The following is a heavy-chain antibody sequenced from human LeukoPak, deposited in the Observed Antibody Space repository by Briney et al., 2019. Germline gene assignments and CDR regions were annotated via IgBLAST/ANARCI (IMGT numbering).Heavy chain of an antibody. CDR1: GGSFSGYY. CDR2: INHSGST. J-gene: IGHJ4*02. V-gene: IGHV4-34*01. Sequence: PSETLSLTCAVYGGSFSGYYWSWIRQPPGKGLEWIGEINHSGSTNYNPSLKSRVTISVDTSKNQFSLKLSSVTAADTAVYYCAREGEYTAIFYWGQGTLVTVSS. CDR3: AREGEYTAIFY. D-gene: IGHD5-18*01.